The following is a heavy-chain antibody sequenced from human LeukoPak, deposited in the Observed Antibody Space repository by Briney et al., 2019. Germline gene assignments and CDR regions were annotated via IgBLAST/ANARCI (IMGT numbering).Heavy chain of an antibody. J-gene: IGHJ4*02. V-gene: IGHV5-51*01. Sequence: GESLKISCKGSGYSFINYWIGWVRQMPGKGLEWMGIIYPGDSDTRYSSSFQGQVTISADKSISTAYLQWSSLKASDTAMYYCARPSHSGSYYHGFDYWGQGTLVTVSS. CDR2: IYPGDSDT. D-gene: IGHD3-10*01. CDR3: ARPSHSGSYYHGFDY. CDR1: GYSFINYW.